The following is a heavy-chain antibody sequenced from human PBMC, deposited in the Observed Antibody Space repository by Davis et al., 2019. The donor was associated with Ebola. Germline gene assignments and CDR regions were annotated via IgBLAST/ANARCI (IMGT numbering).Heavy chain of an antibody. J-gene: IGHJ4*02. V-gene: IGHV3-23*01. CDR2: ISGSGGST. CDR1: GFTFSDYY. D-gene: IGHD1-26*01. Sequence: GESLKISCAASGFTFSDYYMSWVRQAPGKGLEWVSAISGSGGSTYYADSVKGRFTISRDNSKNTAYLQMNSLKTEDTAVYYCSRSGPDNWGQGTLVTVSS. CDR3: SRSGPDN.